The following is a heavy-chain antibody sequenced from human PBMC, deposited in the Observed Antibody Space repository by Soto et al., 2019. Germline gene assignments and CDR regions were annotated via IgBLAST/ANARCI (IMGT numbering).Heavy chain of an antibody. CDR2: IYHSGST. CDR1: GGSISSGGYS. V-gene: IGHV4-30-2*01. CDR3: ARSFGWYAIDQ. D-gene: IGHD6-19*01. J-gene: IGHJ4*02. Sequence: PSETLSLTCAVSGGSISSGGYSWSWIRQPPGKGLEWIGYIYHSGSTYYNPSLKSRVTISVDRSKNQFSLKLSSVTAADTAVYYCARSFGWYAIDQWGQGTLVTVSS.